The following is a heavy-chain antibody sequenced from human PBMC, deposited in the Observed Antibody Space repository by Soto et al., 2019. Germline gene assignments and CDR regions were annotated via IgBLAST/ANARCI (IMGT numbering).Heavy chain of an antibody. J-gene: IGHJ4*02. V-gene: IGHV1-69*01. CDR3: AREVAAAGTLHQYSFDY. CDR2: IIPIFGTA. CDR1: GGTFSSYA. Sequence: QVQLVQSGAEVKKPGSSVKVSCKASGGTFSSYAISWVRQAPGQGLEWMGGIIPIFGTANYAQKFQGRVTITADESTSTAYMELSSVRSEDTAVYYCAREVAAAGTLHQYSFDYWCQGTLVTVSS. D-gene: IGHD6-13*01.